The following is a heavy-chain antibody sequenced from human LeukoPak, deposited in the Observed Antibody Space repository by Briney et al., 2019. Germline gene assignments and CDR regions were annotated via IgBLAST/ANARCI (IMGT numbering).Heavy chain of an antibody. CDR3: ARSRGYGSYFDY. V-gene: IGHV4-59*01. D-gene: IGHD1-26*01. CDR2: IYYSGST. Sequence: SETLSLTCTVSGGSISSYYWSWIRQPPGKGLEWIGYIYYSGSTNYNPSPKSRVTISVDTSKNQFSLKLSSVTAADTAVYYCARSRGYGSYFDYWGQGTLVTVSS. CDR1: GGSISSYY. J-gene: IGHJ4*02.